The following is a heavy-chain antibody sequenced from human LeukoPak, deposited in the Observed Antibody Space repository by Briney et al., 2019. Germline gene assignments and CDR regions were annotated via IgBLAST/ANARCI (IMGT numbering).Heavy chain of an antibody. CDR3: ARGGITMVRGVFGYYYYGMDV. CDR2: INHSGST. V-gene: IGHV4-34*01. J-gene: IGHJ6*04. CDR1: GGSFSGYY. Sequence: PSETLSLTCAVYGGSFSGYYWSWTRQPPGKGLEWIGEINHSGSTNYNPSLKSRVTISVDTSKNQFSLKLSSVTAADTAVYYCARGGITMVRGVFGYYYYGMDVWGKGTTVTVSS. D-gene: IGHD3-10*01.